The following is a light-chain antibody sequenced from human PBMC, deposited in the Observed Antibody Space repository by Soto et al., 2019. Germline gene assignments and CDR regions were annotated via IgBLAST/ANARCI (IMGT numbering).Light chain of an antibody. CDR1: QNVDMF. V-gene: IGKV3-20*01. Sequence: IVLTQSPVTLLLSPGERATLSCRASQNVDMFLAWYQQKPGQAPRLLIYDASNRATGTPARFSGSGSGTDFTLTISRLEPEDFAVYYCQQYGSSTGTFGQGTKVDIK. CDR3: QQYGSSTGT. CDR2: DAS. J-gene: IGKJ1*01.